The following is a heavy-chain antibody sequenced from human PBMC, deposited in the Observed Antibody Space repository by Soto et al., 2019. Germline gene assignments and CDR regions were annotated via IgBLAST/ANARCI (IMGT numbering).Heavy chain of an antibody. Sequence: DVQLVESGGGLVQPGGSLRLSCAASGFTFRSSWMYWVRQTPGKGPVWVSCINGDGSVIYYADSVKGRFTISRDNARDTLYLQMNSLTTEDSAVYYCVRDIRWGQGTLVSVSS. V-gene: IGHV3-74*01. CDR2: INGDGSVI. CDR1: GFTFRSSW. J-gene: IGHJ4*02. CDR3: VRDIR.